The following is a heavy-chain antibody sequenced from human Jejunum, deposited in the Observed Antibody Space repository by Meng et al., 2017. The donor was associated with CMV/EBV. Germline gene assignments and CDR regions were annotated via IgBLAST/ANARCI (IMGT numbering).Heavy chain of an antibody. Sequence: SCAGSGFTFINAWMSWVRQAPGKGLEWVGRIRSNADGGTADYVAPVTGRFTVSRDDSKNTLYLQMNSLKTEDTAVYYCTTEYDWGQGTLVTVLL. CDR1: GFTFINAW. J-gene: IGHJ4*02. CDR3: TTEYD. CDR2: IRSNADGGTA. V-gene: IGHV3-15*01.